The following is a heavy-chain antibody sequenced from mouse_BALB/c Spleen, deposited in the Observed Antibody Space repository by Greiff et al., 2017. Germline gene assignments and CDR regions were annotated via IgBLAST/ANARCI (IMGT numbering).Heavy chain of an antibody. D-gene: IGHD1-1*01. CDR3: ARSHYYGSSYGY. J-gene: IGHJ2*01. Sequence: VQLKESGPGLVKPSQSLSLTCTVTGYSITSDYAWNWIRHFPGNKLEWMGYISYSGSTSYNPSLKSRISITRDTSKNQFFLQLNSVTTEDTATYYCARSHYYGSSYGYWGQGTTLTVSS. CDR2: ISYSGST. V-gene: IGHV3-2*02. CDR1: GYSITSDYA.